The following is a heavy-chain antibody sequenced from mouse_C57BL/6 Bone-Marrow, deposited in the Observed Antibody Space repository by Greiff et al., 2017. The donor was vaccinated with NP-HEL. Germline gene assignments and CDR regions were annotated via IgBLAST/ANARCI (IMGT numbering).Heavy chain of an antibody. Sequence: EVQVVESGGGLVQPGGSLKLSCAASGFTFSDYYMYWVRQTPEKRLEWVAYISHGGGSTYYPDTVTGRFPLSRDNAKNTLYLQMSRLKSEDTAMYYCARPKTAQATNWFAYWGQGTLVTVSA. CDR2: ISHGGGST. J-gene: IGHJ3*01. V-gene: IGHV5-12*01. D-gene: IGHD3-2*02. CDR1: GFTFSDYY. CDR3: ARPKTAQATNWFAY.